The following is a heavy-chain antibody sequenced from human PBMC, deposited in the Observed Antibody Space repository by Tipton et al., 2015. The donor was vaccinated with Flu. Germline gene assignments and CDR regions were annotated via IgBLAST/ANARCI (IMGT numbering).Heavy chain of an antibody. CDR3: ARHYYDYLWGTYETDY. J-gene: IGHJ4*02. CDR2: VSYDGGGK. V-gene: IGHV3-30*04. CDR1: GSTFSNYA. Sequence: AVSGSTFSNYAMHWVRQAPGKGLEWVAVVSYDGGGKYYADSVKGRFTISRDNSKNTLFLQMDSLRAEDTAVYYCARHYYDYLWGTYETDYWGQGTLVSVSS. D-gene: IGHD3-16*01.